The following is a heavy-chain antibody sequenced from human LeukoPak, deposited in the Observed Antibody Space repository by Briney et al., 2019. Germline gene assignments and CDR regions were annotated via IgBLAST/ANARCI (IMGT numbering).Heavy chain of an antibody. CDR1: GYSISSGYY. CDR3: ARVRHGYSYGLVDY. CDR2: IYHSGST. D-gene: IGHD5-18*01. V-gene: IGHV4-38-2*02. Sequence: SETLSLTCTVSGYSISSGYYWGWIRQPPGKGLEWIGSIYHSGSTYYNPSLKSRVTISVDTSKNQLSLEVSSVTAADTAVYYCARVRHGYSYGLVDYWGQGTLVTVSS. J-gene: IGHJ4*02.